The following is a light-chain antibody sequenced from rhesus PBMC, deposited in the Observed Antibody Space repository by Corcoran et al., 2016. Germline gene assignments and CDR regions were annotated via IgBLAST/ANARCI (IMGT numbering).Light chain of an antibody. V-gene: IGKV6-55*01. Sequence: EIVLTQSPAFQSVTLKEKVTITCQASQSIGSSLHWYQQKPDQSPKLLIKYASPSISGVPSRFSGSGSGTDFTLPINSLEAEDAATYYCQQSSSFPFTFGPGTKLDIK. CDR3: QQSSSFPFT. CDR1: QSIGSS. CDR2: YAS. J-gene: IGKJ3*01.